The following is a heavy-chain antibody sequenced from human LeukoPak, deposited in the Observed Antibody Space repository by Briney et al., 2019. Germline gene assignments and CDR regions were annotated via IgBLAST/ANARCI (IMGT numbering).Heavy chain of an antibody. CDR2: IKQDGSEK. CDR1: GFTFSSYS. Sequence: PGGSLRLSCAASGFTFSSYSMNWVRQAPGKGLEWVANIKQDGSEKYYVDSVKGRFTISRDNAKNSLYLQMNSLRAEDTAVYYCARNRQLGYCSGGSCYIRDDAFDIWGQGTMVTVSS. V-gene: IGHV3-7*01. J-gene: IGHJ3*02. CDR3: ARNRQLGYCSGGSCYIRDDAFDI. D-gene: IGHD2-15*01.